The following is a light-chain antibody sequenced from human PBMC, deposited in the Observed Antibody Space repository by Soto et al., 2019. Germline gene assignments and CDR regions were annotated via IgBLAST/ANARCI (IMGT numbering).Light chain of an antibody. V-gene: IGKV4-1*01. CDR1: QSVLYSSDSQNY. CDR2: WAS. J-gene: IGKJ3*01. Sequence: DIVMTQSPDSLAVSLGERATMNCKSSQSVLYSSDSQNYLAWYQQKPRQPPKLLIYWASTRESGVPDRFSGSGSGTDFTLTISSLQAEDVAVYYCQQYYSIPFTFGPGTKVDI. CDR3: QQYYSIPFT.